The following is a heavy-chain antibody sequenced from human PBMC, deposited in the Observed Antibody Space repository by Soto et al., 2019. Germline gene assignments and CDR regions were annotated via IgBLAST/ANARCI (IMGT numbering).Heavy chain of an antibody. Sequence: SETLSLTCAVSGGSFTSNNWWTWVRQPPGQGLEWIGEIYRTGGTNYNPSLKSRVTISLDKSENQFSLKVTSLTAADTAVYYCASRDPGTSVDYWGQGTLVTVSS. D-gene: IGHD1-7*01. CDR3: ASRDPGTSVDY. CDR2: IYRTGGT. J-gene: IGHJ4*02. CDR1: GGSFTSNNW. V-gene: IGHV4-4*02.